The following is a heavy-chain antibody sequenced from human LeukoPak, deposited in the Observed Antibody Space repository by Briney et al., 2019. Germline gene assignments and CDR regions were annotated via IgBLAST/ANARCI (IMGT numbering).Heavy chain of an antibody. D-gene: IGHD2-15*01. CDR3: AKMMFEGFCGGGTCYRYSPFDY. Sequence: GGSLRLSCAASGFTFSSYAMHWVRQAPGKGLEWVAVISYDGSNKYYADSVRGRFTISRDNSKNTLYLQVNSLRAEDTAIYYCAKMMFEGFCGGGTCYRYSPFDYWGQGTLATVSS. CDR2: ISYDGSNK. CDR1: GFTFSSYA. V-gene: IGHV3-30-3*02. J-gene: IGHJ4*02.